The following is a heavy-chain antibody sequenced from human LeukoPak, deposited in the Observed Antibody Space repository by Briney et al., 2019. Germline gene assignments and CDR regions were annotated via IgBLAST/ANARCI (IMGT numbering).Heavy chain of an antibody. CDR2: IRYDGSEK. V-gene: IGHV3-30*02. Sequence: GGSLRLSCTASGFTFSNYGMHWVRQAPGKGLEWVAFIRYDGSEKYYADSVKGRITISRDNSKNTLYVQMNSLRAEDTALYYCARGLYSGSYFDYWGQGTLVTVSS. CDR3: ARGLYSGSYFDY. J-gene: IGHJ4*02. D-gene: IGHD1-26*01. CDR1: GFTFSNYG.